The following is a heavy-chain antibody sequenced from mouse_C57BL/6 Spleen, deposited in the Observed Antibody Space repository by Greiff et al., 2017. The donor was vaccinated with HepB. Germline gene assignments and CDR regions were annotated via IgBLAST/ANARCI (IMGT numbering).Heavy chain of an antibody. V-gene: IGHV5-4*03. CDR1: GFTFSSYA. CDR3: ASYDYDAAMDY. Sequence: DVMLVESGGGLVKPGGSLKLSCAASGFTFSSYAMSWVRQTPEKRLEWVATISDGGSYTYYPDNVKGRFTISRDNDKNNLYMQMCHLKSEDTAMYYCASYDYDAAMDYWGQGTSVTVSS. CDR2: ISDGGSYT. D-gene: IGHD2-4*01. J-gene: IGHJ4*01.